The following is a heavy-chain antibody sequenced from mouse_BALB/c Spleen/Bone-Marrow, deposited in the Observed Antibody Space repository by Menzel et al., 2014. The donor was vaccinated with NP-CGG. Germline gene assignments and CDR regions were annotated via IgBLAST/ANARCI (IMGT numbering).Heavy chain of an antibody. J-gene: IGHJ3*01. CDR3: ARGVDHHSCFAF. CDR1: GFTFSNYG. CDR2: INYNGDGI. V-gene: IGHV5-6-3*01. Sequence: EGKLMESGGGLVQPGGSLKLSCAASGFTFSNYGMPWVRQTPDKRLELVANINYNGDGIYYPDSVKGRFTISRDNAKNTLSLQMTSLRSEDTAMYYCARGVDHHSCFAFWGQGTLVPVSA.